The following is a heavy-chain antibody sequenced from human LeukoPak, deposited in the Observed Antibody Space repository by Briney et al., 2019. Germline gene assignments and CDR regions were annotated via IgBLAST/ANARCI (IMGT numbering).Heavy chain of an antibody. J-gene: IGHJ4*02. Sequence: ASVKVSCKASGYTFTGYYMHWVRQAPGQGLEWMGWINPNSGGTNYAQKFQGRVTMTRDTSISTAYMELSRLRSDGTAVYYCARVWHYYGSGSYCLDYWGQGTLVTVSS. V-gene: IGHV1-2*02. CDR1: GYTFTGYY. CDR2: INPNSGGT. CDR3: ARVWHYYGSGSYCLDY. D-gene: IGHD3-10*01.